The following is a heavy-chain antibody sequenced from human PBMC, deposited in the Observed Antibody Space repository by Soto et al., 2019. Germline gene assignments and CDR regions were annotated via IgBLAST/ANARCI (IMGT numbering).Heavy chain of an antibody. V-gene: IGHV1-3*01. Sequence: QVQLVQSGAEVRKPGASVNISCRASGFSFSDNLINWVRQAPGQSLEWMGWINPDSGNTRYSQTFQGRVTISRHSSARIAYVEVSDLTSEDTAVDYCARDILSVGPRANDAFDVWGQGTMVTVSS. CDR2: INPDSGNT. CDR3: ARDILSVGPRANDAFDV. D-gene: IGHD2-8*02. J-gene: IGHJ3*01. CDR1: GFSFSDNL.